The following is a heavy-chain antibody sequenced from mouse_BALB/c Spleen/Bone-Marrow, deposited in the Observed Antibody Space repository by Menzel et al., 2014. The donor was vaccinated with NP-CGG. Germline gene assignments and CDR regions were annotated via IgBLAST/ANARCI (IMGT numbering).Heavy chain of an antibody. D-gene: IGHD1-1*01. CDR3: ARRTTGVAPFDY. CDR2: INPGSRST. V-gene: IGHV1-54*01. Sequence: VQLQESGAELARPGTSVKVSCKASGYAFTNYLIEWVKQRPGQGLEWIGVINPGSRSTNYNEKFKGKATLTADKSSSTSFMQLSSLTSGDSAVYFCARRTTGVAPFDYWGQSTTLTVSS. CDR1: GYAFTNYL. J-gene: IGHJ2*01.